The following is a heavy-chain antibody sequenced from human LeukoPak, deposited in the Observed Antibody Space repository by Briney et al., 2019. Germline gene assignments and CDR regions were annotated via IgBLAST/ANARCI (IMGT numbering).Heavy chain of an antibody. CDR3: TRGSIAYYYMDV. CDR2: MYHSGST. CDR1: GFSISTHYY. D-gene: IGHD3-22*01. V-gene: IGHV4-38-2*02. Sequence: SETLSLTCTVSGFSISTHYYWVWIRQPPGKGLEWIGSMYHSGSTYYNPSLKSRVTMSVDTSKNQFSLKLSSVTAADTAVYYCTRGSIAYYYMDVWGKGTTVTISS. J-gene: IGHJ6*03.